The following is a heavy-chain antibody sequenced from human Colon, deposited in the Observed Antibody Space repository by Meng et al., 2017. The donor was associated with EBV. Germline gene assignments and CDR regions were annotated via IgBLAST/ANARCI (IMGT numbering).Heavy chain of an antibody. CDR3: ARVGAYCGGDCYHPR. D-gene: IGHD2-21*02. J-gene: IGHJ4*02. Sequence: QVQLQGSGPGWVKPAGTLSLPCAFSGGSLSSRNWWSWVRQPPGKGLEWIGEIYHSGSTNYNPSLKSRVTISVDESKNQFSLRLSSVTAADTAVYYCARVGAYCGGDCYHPRWGQGTLVTVSS. CDR1: GGSLSSRNW. V-gene: IGHV4-4*02. CDR2: IYHSGST.